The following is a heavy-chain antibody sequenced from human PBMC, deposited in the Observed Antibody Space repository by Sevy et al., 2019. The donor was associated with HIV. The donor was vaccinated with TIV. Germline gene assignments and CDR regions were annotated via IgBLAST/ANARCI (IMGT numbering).Heavy chain of an antibody. D-gene: IGHD4-17*01. J-gene: IGHJ6*02. Sequence: GGSLRLSCTASGFTFSSYSMNWVRQAPGKGLEWVSSISSSSSYIYYADSVKGRFTISRDNAKNTLYLQMNSLRAEDTAVYYCARDQSGDYTTSLHGMDVWGQGTTVTVSS. CDR1: GFTFSSYS. CDR3: ARDQSGDYTTSLHGMDV. V-gene: IGHV3-21*04. CDR2: ISSSSSYI.